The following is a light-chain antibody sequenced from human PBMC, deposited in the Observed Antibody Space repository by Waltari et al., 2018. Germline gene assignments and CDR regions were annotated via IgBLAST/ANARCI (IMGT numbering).Light chain of an antibody. V-gene: IGKV1-17*01. CDR3: LKHNSYPLT. CDR2: AAS. CDR1: QGISRY. Sequence: DLQITQSPSSLSASVRDTVTITFRSSQGISRYLNWFQPKPGKGPKLLFYAASSLERGVPLRFSVSGSGTEFTLTISSLQPEDFAAYYCLKHNSYPLTFGGGTKVEIK. J-gene: IGKJ4*01.